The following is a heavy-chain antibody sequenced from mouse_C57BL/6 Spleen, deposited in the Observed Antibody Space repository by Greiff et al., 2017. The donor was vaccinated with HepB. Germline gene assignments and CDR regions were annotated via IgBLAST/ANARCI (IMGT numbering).Heavy chain of an antibody. Sequence: VQLKESGPGLVKPSQSLSLTCSVTGYSITSGYYWNWIRQFPGNKLEWMGYISYDGSNNYNPSLKNRISITRDTSKNQFFLKLNSVTTEDTATYYCARIYDGYPRYFDYWGQGTTLTVSS. CDR1: GYSITSGYY. CDR2: ISYDGSN. J-gene: IGHJ2*01. V-gene: IGHV3-6*01. CDR3: ARIYDGYPRYFDY. D-gene: IGHD2-3*01.